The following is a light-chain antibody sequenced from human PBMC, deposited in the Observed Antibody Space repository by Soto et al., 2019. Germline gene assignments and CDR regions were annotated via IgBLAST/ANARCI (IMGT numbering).Light chain of an antibody. CDR3: QQRSNWPPKIT. CDR2: DAS. Sequence: VMTQSPATLSVSPGERSTLSCRASQSVSSYLAWYQQKPGQAPRLLIYDASNRATGIPARFSGSGSGTDFTLTISSLEPEDFAVYYCQQRSNWPPKITFGQGTRLEIK. J-gene: IGKJ5*01. CDR1: QSVSSY. V-gene: IGKV3-11*01.